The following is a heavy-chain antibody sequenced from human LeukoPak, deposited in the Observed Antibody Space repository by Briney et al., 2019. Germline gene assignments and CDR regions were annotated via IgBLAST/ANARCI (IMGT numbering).Heavy chain of an antibody. CDR1: GFTFDDYA. Sequence: GGSLRLSCAASGFTFDDYAMHWVRQAPGKGLEWVSLISGDGGSTYYADSVKGRFTISRDNAKNSLYLQMNSLRAEDTALYYCASITIFGVASLWGQGTLVTVSS. J-gene: IGHJ4*02. CDR3: ASITIFGVASL. CDR2: ISGDGGST. D-gene: IGHD3-3*01. V-gene: IGHV3-43*02.